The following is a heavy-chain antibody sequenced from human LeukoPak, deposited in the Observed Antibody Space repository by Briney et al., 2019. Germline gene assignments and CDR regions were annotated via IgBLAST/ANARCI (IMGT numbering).Heavy chain of an antibody. CDR2: IYYSGST. CDR3: ARDISRPPIAVAGKFDY. J-gene: IGHJ4*02. CDR1: GGSISNKY. V-gene: IGHV4-59*12. D-gene: IGHD6-19*01. Sequence: PSETLSLTCTVSGGSISNKYWSWIRQPPGKGLEWIGYIYYSGSTNYNPSLKSRVTMSVDTSKNQFSLKLSSVTAADTAVYYCARDISRPPIAVAGKFDYWGQGTLVTVSS.